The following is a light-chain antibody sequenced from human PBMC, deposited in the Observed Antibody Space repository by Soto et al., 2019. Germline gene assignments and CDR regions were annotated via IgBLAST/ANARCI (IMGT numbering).Light chain of an antibody. CDR1: SSDVGGYNY. J-gene: IGLJ3*02. V-gene: IGLV2-14*01. CDR2: EVT. Sequence: QSALTQPASVSGSPGQSITISCTGTSSDVGGYNYVSWYQQHPGKAPKLIIYEVTHRPSGVSSRFYGSRSGNTASLTISGLQAADEADYYCKSRTTRNTLVFGGGTKLTVL. CDR3: KSRTTRNTLV.